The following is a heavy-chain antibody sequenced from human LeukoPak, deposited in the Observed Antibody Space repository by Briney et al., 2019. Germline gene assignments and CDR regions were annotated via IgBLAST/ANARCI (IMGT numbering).Heavy chain of an antibody. J-gene: IGHJ4*02. D-gene: IGHD3-10*01. CDR2: IWYDGSYK. Sequence: GGSLRLSCAASGFTFSSYGMHWVRQAPGKGLEWVAVIWYDGSYKYYADSVKGRFTISRDNSRSTLYLQMNSLRPEDTAIYYCAREGYYGSGSPPSLYFDYWGQGTLVTVSS. CDR3: AREGYYGSGSPPSLYFDY. CDR1: GFTFSSYG. V-gene: IGHV3-33*01.